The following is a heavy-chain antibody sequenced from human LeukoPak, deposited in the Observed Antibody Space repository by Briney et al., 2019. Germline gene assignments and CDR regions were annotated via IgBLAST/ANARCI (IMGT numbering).Heavy chain of an antibody. J-gene: IGHJ4*02. CDR3: ARDSSTMMLFDY. CDR1: GGSISSYY. Sequence: SETLSLTCTVSGGSISSYYWSWIRQPPGKGLEWIGYIYYSGSINYNPSLKSRVTISVDTSKNQFSLKLSSVTAADTAVYYCARDSSTMMLFDYWGQGTLVTVSS. CDR2: IYYSGSI. V-gene: IGHV4-59*01. D-gene: IGHD2-2*01.